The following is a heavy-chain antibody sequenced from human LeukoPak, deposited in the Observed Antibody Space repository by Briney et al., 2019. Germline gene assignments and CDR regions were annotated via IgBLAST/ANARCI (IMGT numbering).Heavy chain of an antibody. CDR2: ISWNSGSI. Sequence: GGSLRLSCAASGFTFDDYAMHWVRQAPGKGLEWVSGISWNSGSIGYADSVKGRFTISRDNAKNSLYLQMNSLRAEDTALYYCAKGITPFVAAQDYWGQGTLVTVSS. D-gene: IGHD6-6*01. V-gene: IGHV3-9*01. CDR1: GFTFDDYA. J-gene: IGHJ4*02. CDR3: AKGITPFVAAQDY.